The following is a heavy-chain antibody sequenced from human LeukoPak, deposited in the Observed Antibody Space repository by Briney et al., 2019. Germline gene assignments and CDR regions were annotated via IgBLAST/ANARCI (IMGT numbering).Heavy chain of an antibody. D-gene: IGHD3-10*01. CDR3: ARDQWYYYGSGSYHPQDY. V-gene: IGHV3-11*06. J-gene: IGHJ4*02. Sequence: GGSLRLSCAASGFTFSDYYMSWIRQAPGKGLEWVSYISSSSSYTNYADSVKGRFTISRDNAKNSLYLQMNSLRAKDTAVYYCARDQWYYYGSGSYHPQDYWGQGTLVTVSS. CDR1: GFTFSDYY. CDR2: ISSSSSYT.